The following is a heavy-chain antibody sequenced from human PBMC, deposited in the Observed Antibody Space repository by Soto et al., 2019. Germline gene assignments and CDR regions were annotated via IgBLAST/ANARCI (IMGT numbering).Heavy chain of an antibody. CDR1: GGTFRSYA. V-gene: IGHV1-69*13. CDR3: ARDSSGYYRTFDY. D-gene: IGHD3-22*01. J-gene: IGHJ4*02. CDR2: IIPIFGTA. Sequence: SVKVSGKASGGTFRSYAISLLREAPGQGLEWMGGIIPIFGTANYAQKFQGRVTITADESTSTAYMELSSLRSEDTAVYYCARDSSGYYRTFDYWGQGTLVTVSS.